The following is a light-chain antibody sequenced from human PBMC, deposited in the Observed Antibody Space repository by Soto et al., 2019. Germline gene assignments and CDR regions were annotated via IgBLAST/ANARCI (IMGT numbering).Light chain of an antibody. CDR1: SRDIGGYDF. CDR2: NVN. J-gene: IGLJ1*01. CDR3: SSCSDTNICV. V-gene: IGLV2-8*01. Sequence: QSALTQPPSASGSPGQAVTISCTGTSRDIGGYDFVSWYQVRPGEAPQLIIYNVNGRPSGVPRRFSGSKSGNTASLTVSGLQAVDEADYYCSSCSDTNICVFGTGTKVTVL.